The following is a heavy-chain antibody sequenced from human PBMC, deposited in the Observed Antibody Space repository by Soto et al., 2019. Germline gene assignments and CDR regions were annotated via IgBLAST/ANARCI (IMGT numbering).Heavy chain of an antibody. CDR3: ARDRKAAAGVFDY. V-gene: IGHV3-21*01. Sequence: GGSLRLSCAASGFTFSSYSMNWVRQAPGKGLEWVSSISSSSSYIYYADSVKGRFTISRDNAKNSLYLQMNSLRAEDTAEYYCARDRKAAAGVFDYWGQGTLVTVSS. J-gene: IGHJ4*02. CDR1: GFTFSSYS. D-gene: IGHD6-13*01. CDR2: ISSSSSYI.